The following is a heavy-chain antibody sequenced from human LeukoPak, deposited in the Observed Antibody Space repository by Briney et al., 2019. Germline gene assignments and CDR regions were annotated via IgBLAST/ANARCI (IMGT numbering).Heavy chain of an antibody. Sequence: ETLSLTCAVSDYSITSDYYWGWIRQPPGKGLEWIGSIYHSGTTDYNPSLKSRVAISVDTSKNQFSLKLTSVTAADTAVYYCAREGSTSGTNWFDPWGQGNLVTVSS. CDR3: AREGSTSGTNWFDP. CDR1: DYSITSDYY. CDR2: IYHSGTT. D-gene: IGHD3-10*01. J-gene: IGHJ5*02. V-gene: IGHV4-38-2*02.